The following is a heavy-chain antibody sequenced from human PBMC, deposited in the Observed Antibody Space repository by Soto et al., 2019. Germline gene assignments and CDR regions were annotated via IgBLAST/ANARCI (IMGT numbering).Heavy chain of an antibody. Sequence: SETLSLTCVVSSYVIESGHYWGWVRQPPGKGLEWVGSIYDSGTTYYNPSLRSRVTISADTSKNQFSLSLTSVTAADTAIYYCARSPQYYTPGSSPFDYWGPGTMVTVSS. J-gene: IGHJ4*03. CDR3: ARSPQYYTPGSSPFDY. CDR1: SYVIESGHY. V-gene: IGHV4-38-2*01. CDR2: IYDSGTT. D-gene: IGHD3-3*01.